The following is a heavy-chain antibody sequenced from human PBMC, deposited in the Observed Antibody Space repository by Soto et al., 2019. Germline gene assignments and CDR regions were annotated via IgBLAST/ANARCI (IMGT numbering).Heavy chain of an antibody. V-gene: IGHV4-31*03. D-gene: IGHD1-26*01. Sequence: QVQLQESGPGLVKPSQTLSLTCTVSGGSISSGGYYWSWIRQHPGKGLEWIGYIYYSGSTYYNPSLKSRVTIAVDTSKNQFSLKLSSVTAADTAVYYCARVVGAVGSNWFDPWGQGTLVTVSS. CDR1: GGSISSGGYY. J-gene: IGHJ5*02. CDR3: ARVVGAVGSNWFDP. CDR2: IYYSGST.